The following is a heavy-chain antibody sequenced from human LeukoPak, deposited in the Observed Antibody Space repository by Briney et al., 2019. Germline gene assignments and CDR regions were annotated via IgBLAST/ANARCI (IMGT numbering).Heavy chain of an antibody. CDR3: ARTTSWIQLWSHFDY. Sequence: GSLRLSCAASGFTVSSNYMSWIRQPPGKGLEWMGEINHSGSTNYNPSLKSRVTISVDTSKNQFSLKLSSVTAADTAVYYCARTTSWIQLWSHFDYWGQGTLVTVSS. J-gene: IGHJ4*02. CDR2: INHSGST. V-gene: IGHV4-34*01. D-gene: IGHD5-18*01. CDR1: GFTVSSNY.